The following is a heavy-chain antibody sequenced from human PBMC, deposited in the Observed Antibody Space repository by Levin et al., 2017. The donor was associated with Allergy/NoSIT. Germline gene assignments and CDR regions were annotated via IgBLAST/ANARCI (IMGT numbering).Heavy chain of an antibody. Sequence: AASVKVSCAASGLTFSSYSMNWVRQAPGKGLEWVSYISSGSSTIYYADSVKGRFTISRDNAKNSLYLQITSLRAEDTAVYYCASGTTVTPYYFDYWGQGTLVTVSS. CDR3: ASGTTVTPYYFDY. J-gene: IGHJ4*02. V-gene: IGHV3-48*01. D-gene: IGHD4-17*01. CDR2: ISSGSSTI. CDR1: GLTFSSYS.